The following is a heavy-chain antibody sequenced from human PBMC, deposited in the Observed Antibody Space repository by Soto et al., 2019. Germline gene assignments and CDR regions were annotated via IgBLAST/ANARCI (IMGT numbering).Heavy chain of an antibody. J-gene: IGHJ4*02. D-gene: IGHD2-21*01. CDR3: ARDWWHWDYCGSGGGCVGDY. CDR2: IWHDGSQK. CDR1: GLTFTKYG. Sequence: QVQLVESGGGVVQPGTSLRLSCATSGLTFTKYGFHWVRQSPGKGLEWVAFIWHDGSQKYYADSVKGRFTISRDSSKDTVFLEMNSRRDEDTAVTYCARDWWHWDYCGSGGGCVGDYWGQGTMVTVSS. V-gene: IGHV3-33*01.